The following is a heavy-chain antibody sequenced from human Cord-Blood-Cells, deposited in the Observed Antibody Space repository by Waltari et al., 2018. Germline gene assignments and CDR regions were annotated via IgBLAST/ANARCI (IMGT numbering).Heavy chain of an antibody. CDR2: IYCSVGT. D-gene: IGHD3-16*02. Sequence: QVQPQESGSVLVKPSETLSLTCTVSGGPISSYSCSLIRLPPGKGLEWLAYIYCSVGTNYNPSLKSRVTISVDTSKNQFSLTLSSGTAADTAVYSCARVGPLALRLAELSLWGQGTLVTVSS. V-gene: IGHV4-59*01. CDR3: ARVGPLALRLAELSL. J-gene: IGHJ4*02. CDR1: GGPISSYS.